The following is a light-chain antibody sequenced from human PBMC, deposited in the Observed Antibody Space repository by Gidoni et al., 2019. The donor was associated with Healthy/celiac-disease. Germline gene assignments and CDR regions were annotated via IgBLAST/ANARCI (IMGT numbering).Light chain of an antibody. CDR1: QSISSW. J-gene: IGKJ2*01. CDR3: QQYNSYSYT. Sequence: DIQMPQSPATLSASVGDRVTITCRASQSISSWLAWYQQKPGKAPTRLIYKASSLESGVPSSFRGSGSGTEFTLTISSLQPDDCATYYCQQYNSYSYTFGQGTKLEIK. CDR2: KAS. V-gene: IGKV1-5*03.